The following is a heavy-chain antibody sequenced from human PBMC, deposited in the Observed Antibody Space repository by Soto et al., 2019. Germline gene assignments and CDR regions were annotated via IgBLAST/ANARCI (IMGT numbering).Heavy chain of an antibody. J-gene: IGHJ4*02. CDR1: GGSINTFY. CDR3: AREGSYSAYNFAHGIQLWSFDF. Sequence: QVRLQESGPGLLKPSETLSLTCTVSGGSINTFYWSWVRQPAGKGLEWIGRIFSSWSTSFNPSLESRVAMSVATSKNHFSLNLSSVTAADMAVYYCAREGSYSAYNFAHGIQLWSFDFWGQGALVTVSS. V-gene: IGHV4-4*07. CDR2: IFSSWST. D-gene: IGHD5-12*01.